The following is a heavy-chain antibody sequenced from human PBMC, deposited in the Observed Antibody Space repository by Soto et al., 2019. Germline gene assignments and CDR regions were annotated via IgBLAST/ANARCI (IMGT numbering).Heavy chain of an antibody. J-gene: IGHJ4*02. CDR2: INYSGST. V-gene: IGHV4-34*01. CDR3: ARGSLRGYSLGFDY. Sequence: SETLSLTCAGYGGSFSGYYWSWIRQPPGKGLEWIGDINYSGSTNYNPSLKSRVTISVDTSKNQFSLKLSSVTAADTAVYYCARGSLRGYSLGFDYWGQGTLVTVSS. D-gene: IGHD5-18*01. CDR1: GGSFSGYY.